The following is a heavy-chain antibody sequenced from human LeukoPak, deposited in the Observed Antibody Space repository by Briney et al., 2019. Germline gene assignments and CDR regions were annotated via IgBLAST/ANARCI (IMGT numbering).Heavy chain of an antibody. CDR2: IYHSGST. CDR1: GGSISSGGYY. V-gene: IGHV4-30-2*01. Sequence: PSETLSLTCTVSGGSISSGGYYWSWIRQPPGKGLEWIGYIYHSGSTYYNPSLKSRVTISVDRSKNQFSLKLSSVTAADTAVYYCARETRAYRSSSLDYWGQGTLVTVSS. D-gene: IGHD6-6*01. J-gene: IGHJ4*02. CDR3: ARETRAYRSSSLDY.